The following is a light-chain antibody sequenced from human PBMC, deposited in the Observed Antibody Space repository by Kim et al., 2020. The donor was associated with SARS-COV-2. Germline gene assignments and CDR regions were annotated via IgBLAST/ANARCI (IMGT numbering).Light chain of an antibody. V-gene: IGLV2-23*02. CDR1: GSDVGGYNL. Sequence: QSALTQPASVSGSPGQSITIFCNGTGSDVGGYNLVSWYQQHPTKAPKLIIYEVTKRPSGGSDRFSGSKSGNTASLTISGLQAEDEADYYCCSYAGHIAFFFGGGTQLTVL. J-gene: IGLJ2*01. CDR3: CSYAGHIAFF. CDR2: EVT.